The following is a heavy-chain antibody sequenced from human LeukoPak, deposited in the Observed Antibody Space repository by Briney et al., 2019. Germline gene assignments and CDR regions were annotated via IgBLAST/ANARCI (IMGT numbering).Heavy chain of an antibody. CDR2: ISGSGGST. J-gene: IGHJ4*02. V-gene: IGHV3-23*01. Sequence: GSLRLSCAASGFTFSSYGMSWVRQAPGKGLEWVSAISGSGGSTYYADSVKGRFTISRDNSKNTLYLQMNSLRAEDTAVYYCAKDFGRSGSYYTPTYYFDYWGQGTLVTVSS. CDR1: GFTFSSYG. CDR3: AKDFGRSGSYYTPTYYFDY. D-gene: IGHD1-26*01.